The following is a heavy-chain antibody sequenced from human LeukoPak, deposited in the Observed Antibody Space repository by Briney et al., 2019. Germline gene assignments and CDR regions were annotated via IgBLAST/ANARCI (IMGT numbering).Heavy chain of an antibody. CDR1: GFTFSTYS. CDR3: ARVGYSGNDYFDY. V-gene: IGHV3-48*01. CDR2: ISSSSSTI. D-gene: IGHD5-12*01. J-gene: IGHJ4*02. Sequence: GGSLRLSCAASGFTFSTYSMNWVRQAPGKGLEWISYISSSSSTIYYADSVKGRFTISRDNAKNSLYLQMNSLRAEDTAVYYCARVGYSGNDYFDYWGQGTLVPVSS.